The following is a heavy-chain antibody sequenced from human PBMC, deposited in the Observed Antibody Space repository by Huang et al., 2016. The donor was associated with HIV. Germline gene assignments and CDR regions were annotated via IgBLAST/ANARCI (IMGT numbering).Heavy chain of an antibody. CDR2: ILYSGST. CDR3: VRGKCSGGSGYVFDY. V-gene: IGHV4-39*07. CDR1: GASISSDRHY. Sequence: LVKPSETLSLTCTVSGASISSDRHYWRWLRQPPGKGLDWIGRILYSGSTHYNPSLESRVTISVDTSKIQLSLRLTAVIAADTAVYYCVRGKCSGGSGYVFDYWGQGTLVPVSS. D-gene: IGHD2-15*01. J-gene: IGHJ4*02.